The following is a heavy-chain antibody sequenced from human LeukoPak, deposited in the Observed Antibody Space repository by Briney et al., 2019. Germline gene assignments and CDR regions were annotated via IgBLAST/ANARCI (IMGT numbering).Heavy chain of an antibody. J-gene: IGHJ3*02. CDR1: GFTFSSYA. D-gene: IGHD3-22*01. CDR3: ARESVGRITMIVNLVRGAFDI. CDR2: ISYDGSNK. Sequence: PGGSLRLSCAASGFTFSSYAMHWVRQAPGKGLEWVAVISYDGSNKYYADSVKGRFTISRDNSKNTLYLQMNSLRAEDTAVYYCARESVGRITMIVNLVRGAFDIWGQGTMATVSS. V-gene: IGHV3-30*04.